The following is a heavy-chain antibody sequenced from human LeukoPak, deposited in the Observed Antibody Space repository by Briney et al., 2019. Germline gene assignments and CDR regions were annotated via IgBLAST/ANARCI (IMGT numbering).Heavy chain of an antibody. J-gene: IGHJ5*01. Sequence: ASVKVSCKTSGYSFIGYSIHWVRQAPGQGLEWMGWINPNNGGTNYAQKYQGRVTMTRDTSITTAYLELSRLTSDDTAVYYCARKFYQLQPPNAGTHTWFDSWGQGTLVTVSS. CDR1: GYSFIGYS. D-gene: IGHD1-1*01. V-gene: IGHV1-2*02. CDR3: ARKFYQLQPPNAGTHTWFDS. CDR2: INPNNGGT.